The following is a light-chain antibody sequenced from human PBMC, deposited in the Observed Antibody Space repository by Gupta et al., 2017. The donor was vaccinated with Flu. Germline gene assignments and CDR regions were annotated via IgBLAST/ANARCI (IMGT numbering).Light chain of an antibody. CDR2: LGS. V-gene: IGKV2-28*01. CDR3: RQGLQTPYS. Sequence: DIVMTQSPLSLSVTPGEPASISCRSSQSLLHNNGYQYIDWYVRKPGQSPQLLIYLGSNRASGVPDRFSGSISGTAFTLTITRVEAEDVGVYYCRQGLQTPYSFGQGTKLEI. CDR1: QSLLHNNGYQY. J-gene: IGKJ2*03.